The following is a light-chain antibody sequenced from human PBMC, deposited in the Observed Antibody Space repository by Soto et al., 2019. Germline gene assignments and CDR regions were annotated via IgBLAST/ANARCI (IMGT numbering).Light chain of an antibody. J-gene: IGKJ1*01. CDR2: GAS. CDR1: QSVSIY. Sequence: EIVLTQSPPALSVSPGERATLSCRASQSVSIYLAWYQQKPGQAPRLLIYGASTRATGIPARFSGSGSGTEFTLTISSLQSEDFAVYYCQQYNNWFWTFGQGTKVDIK. V-gene: IGKV3-15*01. CDR3: QQYNNWFWT.